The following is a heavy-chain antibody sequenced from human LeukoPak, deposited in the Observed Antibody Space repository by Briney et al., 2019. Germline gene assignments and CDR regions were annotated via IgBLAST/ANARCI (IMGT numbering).Heavy chain of an antibody. CDR3: WGTSWTGDCDF. V-gene: IGHV3-15*05. CDR2: IKSKAHGETT. J-gene: IGHJ4*02. CDR1: GFTFSNAW. D-gene: IGHD2-2*01. Sequence: PGGSLRLSCASSGFTFSNAWMHWVRHAPGKGLEWVGRIKSKAHGETTDYAAPVKGRFTIYRDGSKNTLYVQMNSQKTEDTAVYYCWGTSWTGDCDFWGQGTLVAVSS.